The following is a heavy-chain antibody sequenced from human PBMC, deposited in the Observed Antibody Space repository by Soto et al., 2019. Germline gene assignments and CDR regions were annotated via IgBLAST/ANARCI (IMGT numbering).Heavy chain of an antibody. Sequence: PGGSLRLSCAVSGFTFSNYWMTWVRQAPGKGLQWVANIKYDGSEKYYVDSVKGRFTISRDTAKNSLYLQMNSLRVEDTAVYYCAKGRGVDYWGQGTPVTVSS. V-gene: IGHV3-7*01. CDR3: AKGRGVDY. J-gene: IGHJ4*02. CDR1: GFTFSNYW. CDR2: IKYDGSEK.